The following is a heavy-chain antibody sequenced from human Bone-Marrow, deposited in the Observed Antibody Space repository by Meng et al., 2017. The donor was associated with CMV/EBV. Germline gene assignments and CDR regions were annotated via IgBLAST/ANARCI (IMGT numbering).Heavy chain of an antibody. V-gene: IGHV3-66*02. CDR3: ARERESAYDSSGYYSYYYGMDV. CDR1: GFTVSSNY. CDR2: IYSGGST. J-gene: IGHJ6*02. D-gene: IGHD3-22*01. Sequence: GESLKISCAASGFTVSSNYMSWVRQAPGKGLEWVSVIYSGGSTYYADSVKGRFTISRDNSKNTLYLQMNSLRGEDTAVYYCARERESAYDSSGYYSYYYGMDVCGQRITVVASS.